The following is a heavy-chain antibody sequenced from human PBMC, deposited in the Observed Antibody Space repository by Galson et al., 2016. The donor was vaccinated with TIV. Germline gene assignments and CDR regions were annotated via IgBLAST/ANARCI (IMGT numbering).Heavy chain of an antibody. CDR1: GYSFTNYG. CDR2: ISTYNGYT. D-gene: IGHD2-2*01. J-gene: IGHJ5*02. CDR3: ARLGYCSSMSCFQFDP. Sequence: SVKVSCKASGYSFTNYGIAWVRQAPGQGLEWMGWISTYNGYTVYAQKLQGRVTITRDTSASTAYMELSSLRSEDTATYYCARLGYCSSMSCFQFDPWGQGTLVSVSS. V-gene: IGHV1-18*01.